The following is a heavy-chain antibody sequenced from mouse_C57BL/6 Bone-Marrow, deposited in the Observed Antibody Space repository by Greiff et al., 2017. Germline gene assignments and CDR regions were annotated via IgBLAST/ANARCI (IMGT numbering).Heavy chain of an antibody. D-gene: IGHD1-1*01. V-gene: IGHV15-2*01. CDR3: ARLTTVVATAWYFDV. J-gene: IGHJ1*03. CDR1: DSEVFPIAY. CDR2: ILPSIGRT. Sequence: QVQLKQSGSELRRPGSSVKLSCKDFDSEVFPIAYMSWVRQKPGHGFEWIGGILPSIGRTIYGEKFEDKATLEADTLSNTAYLELNSLTSADSDIYYCARLTTVVATAWYFDVWGTGTTVTVSS.